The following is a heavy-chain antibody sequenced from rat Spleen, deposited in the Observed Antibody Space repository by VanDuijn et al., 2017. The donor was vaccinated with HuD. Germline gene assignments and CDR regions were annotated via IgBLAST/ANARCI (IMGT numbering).Heavy chain of an antibody. D-gene: IGHD1-9*01. Sequence: EVQLVESGGGLVQPGRSLKLSCAASGFTFSDYNMAWVRQGPTEGLEWVASISTGGGNTYYRDSVKGRFTISRDNAKSTLYLQMNSLRSEDTATYYCTRREAYYGYNDYWGQGVMVTVSS. J-gene: IGHJ2*01. V-gene: IGHV5-25*01. CDR1: GFTFSDYN. CDR3: TRREAYYGYNDY. CDR2: ISTGGGNT.